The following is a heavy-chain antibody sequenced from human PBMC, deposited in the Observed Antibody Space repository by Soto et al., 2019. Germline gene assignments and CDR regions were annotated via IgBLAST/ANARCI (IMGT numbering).Heavy chain of an antibody. Sequence: SLRLSCAGSGFPFSSYAMGWVRQAPEKGLEWVSALRDSGVSPYYADSVKGRFTISRDNSKNTLYLQMDSLRVEDTALYYCAKMTSDSYGRNYGMDVWGQGTTVTVSS. CDR3: AKMTSDSYGRNYGMDV. V-gene: IGHV3-23*01. D-gene: IGHD5-18*01. CDR2: LRDSGVSP. CDR1: GFPFSSYA. J-gene: IGHJ6*02.